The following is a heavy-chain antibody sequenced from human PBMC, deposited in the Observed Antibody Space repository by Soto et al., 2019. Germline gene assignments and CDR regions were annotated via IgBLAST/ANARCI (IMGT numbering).Heavy chain of an antibody. CDR2: INHSGST. CDR3: ARGGQWLPVY. J-gene: IGHJ4*02. CDR1: GGSFSGYY. Sequence: SETLSLTCAVYGGSFSGYYLTWIRRPPGKGLEWIGEINHSGSTNYNPSLKSRVTISVGTSKNQFSLKLSSVTAADTAVYYCARGGQWLPVYWGQGTLVTVSS. V-gene: IGHV4-34*01. D-gene: IGHD6-19*01.